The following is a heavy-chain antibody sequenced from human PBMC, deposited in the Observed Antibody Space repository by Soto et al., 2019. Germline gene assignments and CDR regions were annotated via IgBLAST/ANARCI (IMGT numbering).Heavy chain of an antibody. J-gene: IGHJ3*02. CDR3: ASPVETTVTVGKDAFDI. CDR1: GFTFSSYA. V-gene: IGHV3-23*01. D-gene: IGHD4-17*01. Sequence: GGSLRLSCAASGFTFSSYAMSWVRQAPGKGLEWVSAISGSGGSTYYADSVKGRFTISRDNSKNTLYLQMNSLRAEDTAVYYCASPVETTVTVGKDAFDIWGQGTMVTVSS. CDR2: ISGSGGST.